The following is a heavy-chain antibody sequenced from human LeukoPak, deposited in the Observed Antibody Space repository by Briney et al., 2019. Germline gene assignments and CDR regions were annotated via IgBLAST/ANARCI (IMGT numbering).Heavy chain of an antibody. D-gene: IGHD3-22*01. CDR1: GYSFTSYC. Sequence: GESLKISCKGSGYSFTSYCFAWFGKIPGKALEWMGIFYPGDSDTRYSPSFQGQVTISADKSISTAYLQWSSLKASDTAMYYCARTYYYDSSGYHYFDYWGQGTLVTVSS. J-gene: IGHJ4*02. CDR3: ARTYYYDSSGYHYFDY. CDR2: FYPGDSDT. V-gene: IGHV5-51*01.